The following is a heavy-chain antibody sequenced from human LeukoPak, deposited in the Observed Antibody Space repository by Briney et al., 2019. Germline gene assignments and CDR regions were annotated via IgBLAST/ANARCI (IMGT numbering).Heavy chain of an antibody. D-gene: IGHD6-13*01. Sequence: GGSLRLSCAASGFTFSSYAMSWVRQAPGKGLEXXXGISDSGGSTYYADSVKGRFTISRDNSKNTLYLQMNTLRAEDTAVYYCAKRAVTSWYDYFDYWGQGTLVTVSS. CDR2: ISDSGGST. V-gene: IGHV3-23*01. CDR3: AKRAVTSWYDYFDY. J-gene: IGHJ4*02. CDR1: GFTFSSYA.